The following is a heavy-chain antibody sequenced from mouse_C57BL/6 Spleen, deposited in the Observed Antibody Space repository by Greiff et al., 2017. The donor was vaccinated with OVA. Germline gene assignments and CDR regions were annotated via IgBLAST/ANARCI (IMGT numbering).Heavy chain of an antibody. CDR2: IDPSDSYT. D-gene: IGHD2-1*01. Sequence: QVQLKQPGAELVRPGTSVKLSCKASGYTFTSYWMHWVKQRPGQGLEWIGVIDPSDSYTNYNQKFKGKATLTVDTSSSTAYMQLSSLTSEDSAVYYCARVYGNYSWFAYWGQGTLVTVSA. CDR3: ARVYGNYSWFAY. V-gene: IGHV1-59*01. J-gene: IGHJ3*01. CDR1: GYTFTSYW.